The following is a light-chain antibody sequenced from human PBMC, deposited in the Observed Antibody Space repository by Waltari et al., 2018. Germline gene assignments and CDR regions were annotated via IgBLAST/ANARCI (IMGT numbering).Light chain of an antibody. Sequence: EIVLTQSPGTLSLSPVERATLSCRASQSVTSSLAWYQQKPGQAPSLFIYGASSRATGIPDRFSGSGSETDFTLTISRLEPEDFAVYYCQQYGSSPFTFGGGTKVEIK. CDR3: QQYGSSPFT. CDR2: GAS. J-gene: IGKJ4*01. CDR1: QSVTSS. V-gene: IGKV3-20*01.